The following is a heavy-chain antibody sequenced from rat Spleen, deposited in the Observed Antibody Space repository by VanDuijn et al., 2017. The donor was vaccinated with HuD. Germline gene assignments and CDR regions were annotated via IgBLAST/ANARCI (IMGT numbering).Heavy chain of an antibody. CDR2: ISYDGSST. V-gene: IGHV5-29*01. J-gene: IGHJ3*01. Sequence: EVQLVESDGGLVQPGRSLKLSCAASGFTFSDYYMAWVRQAPTKGLEWVATISYDGSSTYYRDSVKGRFTISRDNAKSTLYLQMDSLRSEDTATYYCARGGYYDGYRFAYWGQGTLVTVSS. CDR3: ARGGYYDGYRFAY. CDR1: GFTFSDYY. D-gene: IGHD1-12*03.